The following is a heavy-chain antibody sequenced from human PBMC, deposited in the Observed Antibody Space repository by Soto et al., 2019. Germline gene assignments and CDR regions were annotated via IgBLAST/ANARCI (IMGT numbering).Heavy chain of an antibody. Sequence: PGGSLRLSCAASGFPFSNYAMHWVRQAPGKGLEYVSAISTNGGSTYYANSVKDRFTISRDNSKNTLYPQMGSLRAEDLAVYYCARGQTWAHFDYWGQGTLVTVSS. V-gene: IGHV3-64*01. CDR3: ARGQTWAHFDY. CDR1: GFPFSNYA. D-gene: IGHD1-26*01. CDR2: ISTNGGST. J-gene: IGHJ4*02.